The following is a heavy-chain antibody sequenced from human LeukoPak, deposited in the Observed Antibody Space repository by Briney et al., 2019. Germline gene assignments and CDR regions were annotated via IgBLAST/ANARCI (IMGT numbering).Heavy chain of an antibody. V-gene: IGHV1-18*01. D-gene: IGHD3-16*02. CDR3: ARDSVEMITFGGVIAY. CDR2: ISAYNGNT. Sequence: ASVKVSCTASGYTFTSYGISWVRPAPGQGLEWMGWISAYNGNTNYAQKLQGRVTMTTDTSTSTAYMELRSLRSDDTAVYYCARDSVEMITFGGVIAYWGQGTLVTVSS. J-gene: IGHJ4*02. CDR1: GYTFTSYG.